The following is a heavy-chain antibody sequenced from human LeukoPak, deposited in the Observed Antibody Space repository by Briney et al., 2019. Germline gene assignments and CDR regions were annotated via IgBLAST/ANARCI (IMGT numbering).Heavy chain of an antibody. CDR1: GYSFTSYW. CDR2: IYPGDSDT. Sequence: GESLKISCKGSGYSFTSYWIGWVRQMPGKGLEWMGIIYPGDSDTRYSPSFQGQVTISADKSISTAYLQWSSLKASDTAMYYCARPPGGVAAGTPDAFDIWGQGTMVTVSS. V-gene: IGHV5-51*01. CDR3: ARPPGGVAAGTPDAFDI. D-gene: IGHD6-13*01. J-gene: IGHJ3*02.